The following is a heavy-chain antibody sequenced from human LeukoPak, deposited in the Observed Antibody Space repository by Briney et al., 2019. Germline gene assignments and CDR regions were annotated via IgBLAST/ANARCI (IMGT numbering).Heavy chain of an antibody. Sequence: GGPLRLSCAASGFTFSNYAMSWVRQAPGKGLEWVSTITSEAITLYAHSVKGRFTVSRDNSKNTLHLQMNSLRADDTAVYYCAKDLNMAAAHIRMDVWGQGTTVTVSS. CDR1: GFTFSNYA. CDR2: ITSEAIT. J-gene: IGHJ6*02. CDR3: AKDLNMAAAHIRMDV. V-gene: IGHV3-23*01. D-gene: IGHD6-13*01.